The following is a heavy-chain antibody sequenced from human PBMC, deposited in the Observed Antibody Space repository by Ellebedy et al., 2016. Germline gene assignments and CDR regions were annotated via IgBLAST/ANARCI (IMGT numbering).Heavy chain of an antibody. CDR1: GFAFSNYG. Sequence: GGSLRLSXAASGFAFSNYGMHWVRQAPGTGLEWVAVIWHDGNTKDYKESVKGRFTISRDNSKNTLYLQMNSLTAEDTAVYYCAAYHGSGSSYYWGQGIPVTVSS. D-gene: IGHD3-10*01. CDR3: AAYHGSGSSYY. J-gene: IGHJ4*02. CDR2: IWHDGNTK. V-gene: IGHV3-33*01.